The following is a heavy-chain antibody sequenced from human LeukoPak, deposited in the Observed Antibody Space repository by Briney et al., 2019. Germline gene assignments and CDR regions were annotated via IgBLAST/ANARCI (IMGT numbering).Heavy chain of an antibody. CDR3: ARARRYFDWLSYYYYMDV. Sequence: ASVKVSCKASGYTFTSYDINWVRQATGQGLEWMGWMNPNSGNTGYAQKFQGRVTITRNTSISTAYMELSSLRSEDTAVYYCARARRYFDWLSYYYYMDVWGKGTTVTVSS. CDR2: MNPNSGNT. CDR1: GYTFTSYD. J-gene: IGHJ6*03. V-gene: IGHV1-8*03. D-gene: IGHD3-9*01.